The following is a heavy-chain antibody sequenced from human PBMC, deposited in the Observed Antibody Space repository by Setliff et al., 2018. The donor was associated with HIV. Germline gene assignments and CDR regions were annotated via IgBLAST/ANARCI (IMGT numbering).Heavy chain of an antibody. J-gene: IGHJ4*02. Sequence: PGGSLRLSCAASGFTFDDYGMSWVRQAPGKGLEWVSGINWNGGSTGYADSVKGRFTISRDNAKNSLYLEMNSLRAEDTAVYYCARDSGYNSFDYWGQGTLVTVSS. D-gene: IGHD2-2*02. CDR1: GFTFDDYG. CDR3: ARDSGYNSFDY. CDR2: INWNGGST. V-gene: IGHV3-20*04.